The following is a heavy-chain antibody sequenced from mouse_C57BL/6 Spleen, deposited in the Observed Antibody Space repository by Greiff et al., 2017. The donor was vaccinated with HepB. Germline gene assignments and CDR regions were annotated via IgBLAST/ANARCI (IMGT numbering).Heavy chain of an antibody. CDR2: FHPYNDDT. J-gene: IGHJ3*01. Sequence: QVQLKESGAELVKPGASVKMSCKASGYTFTTYPIEWMRQNHGKSLEWIGNFHPYNDDTKYNEKFKGKATLTVEKSSSTVYLELRRLTSDDSAVYYCARQNDYDYDGGFAYWGQGTLVTVSA. CDR3: ARQNDYDYDGGFAY. V-gene: IGHV1-47*01. CDR1: GYTFTTYP. D-gene: IGHD2-4*01.